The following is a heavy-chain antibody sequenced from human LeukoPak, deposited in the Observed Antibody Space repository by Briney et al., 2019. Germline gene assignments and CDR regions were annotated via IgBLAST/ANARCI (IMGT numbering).Heavy chain of an antibody. CDR2: ISSSGSTI. CDR3: AILRSLDCSGVSCYPGYMDV. Sequence: GGSLRLSYAVSGFTFISYEMNWVSQAPGKGLEWVSYISSSGSTIYCADSVKGRFTISRDNAKNSLYLQMNSLRAEDTAVYYCAILRSLDCSGVSCYPGYMDVWGKGTTVTVSS. D-gene: IGHD2-15*01. V-gene: IGHV3-48*03. CDR1: GFTFISYE. J-gene: IGHJ6*03.